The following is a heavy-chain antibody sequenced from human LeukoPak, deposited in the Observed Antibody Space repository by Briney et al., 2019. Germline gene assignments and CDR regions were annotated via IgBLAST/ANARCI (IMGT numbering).Heavy chain of an antibody. Sequence: PSETLSLTCTVSGGSISSYYWSWIRQPPGKGLEWIGYIYYSGSTNYNPSLKSRVTISVDTSKNQFSLKLSSVTAADTAVYYCARCRTQYSNYYYYMDVWGKGTTVTVSS. V-gene: IGHV4-59*08. CDR2: IYYSGST. CDR1: GGSISSYY. J-gene: IGHJ6*03. CDR3: ARCRTQYSNYYYYMDV. D-gene: IGHD4-11*01.